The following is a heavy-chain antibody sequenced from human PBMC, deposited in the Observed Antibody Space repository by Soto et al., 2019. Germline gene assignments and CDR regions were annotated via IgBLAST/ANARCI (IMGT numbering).Heavy chain of an antibody. J-gene: IGHJ4*02. D-gene: IGHD3-10*01. Sequence: GGSLRLSYAGSGLIVSSNYMRWVRQAPGKGLEWVSVLYHGGTTYYADSVKSRFTISRHHSEDTLYLQMNSLRTEDTAVYYCTRDRFGSGTKWGQGTLVTVSS. CDR1: GLIVSSNY. CDR3: TRDRFGSGTK. V-gene: IGHV3-53*04. CDR2: LYHGGTT.